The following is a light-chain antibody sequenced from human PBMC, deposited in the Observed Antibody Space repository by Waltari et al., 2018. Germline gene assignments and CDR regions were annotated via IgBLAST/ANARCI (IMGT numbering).Light chain of an antibody. V-gene: IGLV2-14*01. CDR3: SSYTPSSAPGV. J-gene: IGLJ1*01. CDR2: EVS. CDR1: DSDVGAYDF. Sequence: QSALTQPASVSGSPGQSITISCSGTDSDVGAYDFVSWYQQHPGKAPHLIIYEVSNLPSGISKRLSASKSGNTASRTIAGLQAEDEADYYCSSYTPSSAPGVFGTGTRVTVL.